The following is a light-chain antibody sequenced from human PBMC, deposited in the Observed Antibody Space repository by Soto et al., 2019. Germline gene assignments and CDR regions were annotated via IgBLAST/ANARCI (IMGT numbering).Light chain of an antibody. Sequence: IQMTQSPSCRSASVGDRVTITCRASQSISSYLNWYQQKPGKAPKLLIYAASSLQSGVPSRFSVIVSGTDVTLTLSRLQKEDGSTYDGQQKYSTTLTFCGGTKVDI. V-gene: IGKV1-39*01. CDR3: QQKYSTTLT. CDR1: QSISSY. J-gene: IGKJ4*01. CDR2: AAS.